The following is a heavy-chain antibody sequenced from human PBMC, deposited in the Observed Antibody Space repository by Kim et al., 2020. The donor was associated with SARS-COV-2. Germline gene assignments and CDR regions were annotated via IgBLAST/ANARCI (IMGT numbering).Heavy chain of an antibody. J-gene: IGHJ4*02. CDR1: GYTFTSYG. Sequence: ASVKVSCKASGYTFTSYGISWVRKAPGQGLEWMGWISAYNGNTNYEQKLQGRVTMTTDTSTSTAYMELRSLRSDDTAEDYCARSYYYGSGYYFDYWGQGTLVTVSS. CDR3: ARSYYYGSGYYFDY. D-gene: IGHD3-10*01. V-gene: IGHV1-18*01. CDR2: ISAYNGNT.